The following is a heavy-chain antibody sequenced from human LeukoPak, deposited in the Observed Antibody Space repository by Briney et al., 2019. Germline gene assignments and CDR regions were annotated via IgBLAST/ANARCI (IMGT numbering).Heavy chain of an antibody. CDR2: IRRKGYGGTT. D-gene: IGHD7-27*01. J-gene: IGHJ6*03. Sequence: PGGSLRLSCTASGFTFCDYAMSWVRQAPGKGREWVGFIRRKGYGGTTEYAASVKGRFTISRDDSKSIAYLQMNSLKTEDTAVYYCTTMELGMGYYYYMDVWGKGTTVTVSS. CDR1: GFTFCDYA. V-gene: IGHV3-49*04. CDR3: TTMELGMGYYYYMDV.